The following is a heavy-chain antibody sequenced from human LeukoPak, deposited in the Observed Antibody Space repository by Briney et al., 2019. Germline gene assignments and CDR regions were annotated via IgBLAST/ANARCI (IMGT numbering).Heavy chain of an antibody. CDR2: ISGGAGST. J-gene: IGHJ4*02. D-gene: IGHD2-15*01. CDR3: ANGYCSGGSCYWALGY. CDR1: GFTFSTYA. Sequence: GGSLRLSCAASGFTFSTYAMSWVRQAPGKGLEWVSVISGGAGSTYYADSVKGRFTTSRDNSRSTLYLQMNSLRAEDTAVYFCANGYCSGGSCYWALGYWGQGALVTVSS. V-gene: IGHV3-23*01.